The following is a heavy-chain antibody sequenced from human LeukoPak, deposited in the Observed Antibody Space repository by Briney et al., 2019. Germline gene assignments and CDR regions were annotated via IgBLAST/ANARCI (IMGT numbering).Heavy chain of an antibody. V-gene: IGHV3-23*01. CDR1: GFTFSSYA. CDR3: ARAHLSSSSTDYMDV. Sequence: GGSLRLSCAASGFTFSSYAMSWVRQAPGKGLEWVSAISGSGGSTYYADSVKGRFTISRDNSKNTLSLQMNSLRPEDTAVYYCARAHLSSSSTDYMDVWGKGTTVTVSS. D-gene: IGHD6-6*01. CDR2: ISGSGGST. J-gene: IGHJ6*03.